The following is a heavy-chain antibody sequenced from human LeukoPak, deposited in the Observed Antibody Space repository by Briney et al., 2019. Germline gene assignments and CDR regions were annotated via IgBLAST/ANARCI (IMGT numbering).Heavy chain of an antibody. V-gene: IGHV4-34*01. CDR2: INHSGST. J-gene: IGHJ6*03. Sequence: PSETLSLTCAVYGGSFSGYYWSWIRQPPGKGLEWIGEINHSGSTNYNPSLKSRVTISVDTSKNQFSLKLSSVTAADTAVYYCARLTVTGGLYYYYYMDVWGKGTTVTVSS. D-gene: IGHD4-17*01. CDR3: ARLTVTGGLYYYYYMDV. CDR1: GGSFSGYY.